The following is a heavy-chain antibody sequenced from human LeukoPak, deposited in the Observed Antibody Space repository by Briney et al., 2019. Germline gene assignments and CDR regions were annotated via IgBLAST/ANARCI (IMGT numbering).Heavy chain of an antibody. CDR3: ATYGSGRIFDY. D-gene: IGHD3-10*01. J-gene: IGHJ4*02. CDR2: IYHSGST. Sequence: ASQTLSLTCAVSGGSISSGGYSWSWIRQPPGKGLEWIGYIYHSGSTYYNPSLKSRVTISVDRSKNQFSLKLSSVTAADTAVYYCATYGSGRIFDYWGQGTLVTVSS. CDR1: GGSISSGGYS. V-gene: IGHV4-30-2*01.